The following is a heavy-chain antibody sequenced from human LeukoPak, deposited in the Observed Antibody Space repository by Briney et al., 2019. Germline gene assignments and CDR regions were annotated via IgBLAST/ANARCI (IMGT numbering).Heavy chain of an antibody. CDR3: VRDLGGRSGH. J-gene: IGHJ4*02. V-gene: IGHV3-74*01. CDR1: GFTFSSNW. CDR2: INEDGSTT. Sequence: GGSLRLSCAASGFTFSSNWMHWVRQAPGKGLVWVSRINEDGSTTNYADSVKGRSTVFRGNAKNTLYLQMNSLRAEDTAVYYCVRDLGGRSGHWGQGTLVTVSS. D-gene: IGHD1-26*01.